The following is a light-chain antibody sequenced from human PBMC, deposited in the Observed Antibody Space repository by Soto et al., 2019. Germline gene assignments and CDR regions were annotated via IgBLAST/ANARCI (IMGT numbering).Light chain of an antibody. CDR1: SRDVGAHNY. CDR2: EVS. V-gene: IGLV2-8*01. Sequence: QSALTQPPSASGSPGQSVTISCTGTSRDVGAHNYVSWYQHHPGKAPKLIIYEVSKRPSGVPDRFSGSKSGNTASMTVSGLQAEDEADFYCCTSSGGINRIFGGGTKVTVL. J-gene: IGLJ2*01. CDR3: CTSSGGINRI.